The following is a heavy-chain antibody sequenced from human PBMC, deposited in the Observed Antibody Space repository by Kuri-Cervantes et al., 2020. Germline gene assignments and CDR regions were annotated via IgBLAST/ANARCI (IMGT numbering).Heavy chain of an antibody. D-gene: IGHD2/OR15-2a*01. CDR2: IIPIFGTA. CDR1: GNTFTDHS. CDR3: ARVNSRLLGAFDY. J-gene: IGHJ4*02. V-gene: IGHV1-69*13. Sequence: SVKVSCKASGNTFTDHSMHWVRQAPGQGLEWMGGIIPIFGTANYAQKFQGRVTITADESTSTAYMGLSSLRSEDTAVYYCARVNSRLLGAFDYWGQGTLVTVSS.